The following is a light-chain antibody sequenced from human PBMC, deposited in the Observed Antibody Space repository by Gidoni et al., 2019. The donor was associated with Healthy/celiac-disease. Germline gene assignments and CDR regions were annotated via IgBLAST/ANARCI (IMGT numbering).Light chain of an antibody. CDR3: QQYDNLPSALT. J-gene: IGKJ4*01. Sequence: DIQMTQSPSSLSASVGDRVTITCLASQDISNYLNWYQQKPGKAPKLLIYEASNLETGVPSRLSGSGSGTDFTFTISSLQPEDIATYYGQQYDNLPSALTFGGGTKVEIK. V-gene: IGKV1-33*01. CDR1: QDISNY. CDR2: EAS.